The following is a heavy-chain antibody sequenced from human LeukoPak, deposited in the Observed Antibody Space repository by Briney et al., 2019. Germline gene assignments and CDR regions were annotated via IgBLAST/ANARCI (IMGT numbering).Heavy chain of an antibody. V-gene: IGHV4-39*01. D-gene: IGHD6-6*01. Sequence: SETLSLNCTVSGATMITSAFYWGWIRESPGKGLERIGNVHVSGGTYYNPSHKGRVTISLDASKNQFSLKLSSVTAADTAVYYCARHPAALDAFDIWGQGTMVTVSS. CDR1: GATMITSAFY. CDR3: ARHPAALDAFDI. J-gene: IGHJ3*02. CDR2: VHVSGGT.